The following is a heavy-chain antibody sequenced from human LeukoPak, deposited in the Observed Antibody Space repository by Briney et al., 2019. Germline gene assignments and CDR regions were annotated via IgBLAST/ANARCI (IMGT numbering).Heavy chain of an antibody. J-gene: IGHJ4*02. Sequence: GGSLRLSCAASGFTFSSYSMNWVRQAPGKGLEWVSSISSSSSYIYYADSVKGRFTISRDNAKTSLYLEMNSLRAEDTAVYYCARAGVYSSSSTFGHWGQGTLVTVSS. CDR3: ARAGVYSSSSTFGH. CDR2: ISSSSSYI. V-gene: IGHV3-21*01. D-gene: IGHD6-6*01. CDR1: GFTFSSYS.